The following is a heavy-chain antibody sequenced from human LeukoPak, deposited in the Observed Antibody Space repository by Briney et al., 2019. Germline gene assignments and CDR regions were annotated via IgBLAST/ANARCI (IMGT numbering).Heavy chain of an antibody. J-gene: IGHJ3*02. CDR2: IYPGDSDS. D-gene: IGHD3-16*01. V-gene: IGHV5-51*01. CDR1: GYSFTSYW. Sequence: GESLKISCKGSGYSFTSYWIAWVRQMPGKGLEWMGIIYPGDSDSKYSRSFQGQVTTSADKSINTAYLQWSSLKASDSAMYYCARRLGGADVFDIWGQGTMVTVSS. CDR3: ARRLGGADVFDI.